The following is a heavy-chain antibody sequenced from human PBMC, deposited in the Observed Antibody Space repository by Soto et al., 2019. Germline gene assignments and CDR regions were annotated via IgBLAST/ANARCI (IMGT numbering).Heavy chain of an antibody. CDR3: ARSGGWDFDN. CDR2: IYYSGST. Sequence: NPSETLSLTCTVSGGSISSYYWSWIRQPPGKGLEWIGYIYYSGSTNYNPSLKSRVTISVDTSRNQISLKLRSVTAADTAVYYCARSGGWDFDNWGQGTLVTVSS. V-gene: IGHV4-59*01. D-gene: IGHD6-19*01. CDR1: GGSISSYY. J-gene: IGHJ4*02.